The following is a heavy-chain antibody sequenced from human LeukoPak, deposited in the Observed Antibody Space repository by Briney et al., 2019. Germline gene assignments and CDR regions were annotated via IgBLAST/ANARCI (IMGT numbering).Heavy chain of an antibody. V-gene: IGHV1-69*01. J-gene: IGHJ6*03. D-gene: IGHD3-16*01. Sequence: SVKVSCKGSGGTFSSYAISWVRQAPGQGLEWMGGIIPIFGTANYAQKFQGRVTITADESTSTAYMELSSLRSEDTAVYYCASRDYDYVWGMYYYYYYMDVWGKGTTVTVSS. CDR3: ASRDYDYVWGMYYYYYYMDV. CDR2: IIPIFGTA. CDR1: GGTFSSYA.